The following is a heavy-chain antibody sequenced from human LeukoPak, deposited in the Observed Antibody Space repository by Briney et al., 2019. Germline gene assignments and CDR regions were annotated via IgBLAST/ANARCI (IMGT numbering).Heavy chain of an antibody. CDR2: INSDGSNT. Sequence: PGGSLRLSCATSGFTFSSYWMQWVRQAPGKGLVWVSRINSDGSNTDYAASVKGRFTISRDNAKNTLYLQMNSLRAEDTAVYYCARVRVVVAATSSYFFDYWGQGTLVTVSS. J-gene: IGHJ4*02. CDR1: GFTFSSYW. CDR3: ARVRVVVAATSSYFFDY. D-gene: IGHD2-15*01. V-gene: IGHV3-74*01.